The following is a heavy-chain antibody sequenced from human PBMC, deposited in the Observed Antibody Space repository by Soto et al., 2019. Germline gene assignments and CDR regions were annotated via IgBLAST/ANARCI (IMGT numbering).Heavy chain of an antibody. CDR1: GYSFTSYW. J-gene: IGHJ5*02. D-gene: IGHD6-13*01. Sequence: PGESLKISCKGSGYSFTSYWIGWVRQMPGKGLEWMGIIYPGDSDTRYSPSFQGQVTISADKSISTAYLQWSSLKASDTAMYYCARHFAAAGISPGEWFDPWGQGTLVTVSS. CDR2: IYPGDSDT. CDR3: ARHFAAAGISPGEWFDP. V-gene: IGHV5-51*01.